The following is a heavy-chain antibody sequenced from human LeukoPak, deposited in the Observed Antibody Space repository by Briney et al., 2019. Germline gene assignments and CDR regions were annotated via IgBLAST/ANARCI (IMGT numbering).Heavy chain of an antibody. Sequence: SETLSLTGTVSGGSISSYYGSWIRQPAGKGLEWIGRIYTSGSTNYNPSLKSRVTMSVDTSKNQFSLKLSSVTAAYTAVYYCARGGDYVVHYWGQVTLVTVSS. CDR3: ARGGDYVVHY. V-gene: IGHV4-4*07. J-gene: IGHJ4*02. CDR1: GGSISSYY. D-gene: IGHD4-17*01. CDR2: IYTSGST.